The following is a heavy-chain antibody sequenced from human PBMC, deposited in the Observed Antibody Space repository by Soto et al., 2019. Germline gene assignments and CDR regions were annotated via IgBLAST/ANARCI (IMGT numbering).Heavy chain of an antibody. CDR3: ARGSLGYSSSWYDY. V-gene: IGHV4-34*01. J-gene: IGHJ4*02. CDR2: INHSGST. Sequence: QVQLQQWGAGLLKPSETLSLTCAVYGGSFSGYYWSWIRQPPGKGLEWIGEINHSGSTNYNPSLTRRVTISVDTSQTQFSLKLSSVTAADTAVYYCARGSLGYSSSWYDYWGQGTLVTVSS. D-gene: IGHD6-13*01. CDR1: GGSFSGYY.